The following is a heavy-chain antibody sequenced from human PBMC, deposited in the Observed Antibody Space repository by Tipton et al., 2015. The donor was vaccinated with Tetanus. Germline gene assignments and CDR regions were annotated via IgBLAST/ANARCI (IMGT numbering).Heavy chain of an antibody. V-gene: IGHV3-23*01. D-gene: IGHD3-16*01. CDR3: ARSYEVIAMMTGDI. J-gene: IGHJ4*02. CDR2: ISGTGGSS. CDR1: GFTFSDYA. Sequence: GSLRLSCVGSGFTFSDYALNWVRQAPGKGLEWVSIISGTGGSSYYADFVKGRFTVSRDNFKNTLLLQMNNVRAEDTAVYYCARSYEVIAMMTGDIWGPGTLVTVSS.